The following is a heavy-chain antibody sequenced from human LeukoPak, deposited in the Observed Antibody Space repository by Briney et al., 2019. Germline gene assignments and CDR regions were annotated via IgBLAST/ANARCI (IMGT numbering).Heavy chain of an antibody. CDR3: AKDRYYYDSSGYFRY. Sequence: GGSLRLSCAASGFTFSSYAMSWVRQAPGKVLEWVSAISGSGGSTYYADSVKGRFTISRDNSKNTLYLQMNSLRAEDTAVYYCAKDRYYYDSSGYFRYWGQGTLVTVSS. D-gene: IGHD3-22*01. V-gene: IGHV3-23*01. CDR1: GFTFSSYA. J-gene: IGHJ4*02. CDR2: ISGSGGST.